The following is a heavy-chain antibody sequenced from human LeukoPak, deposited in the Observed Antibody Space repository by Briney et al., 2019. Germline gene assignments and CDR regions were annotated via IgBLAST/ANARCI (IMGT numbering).Heavy chain of an antibody. V-gene: IGHV1-2*02. CDR1: GYTFTGYY. Sequence: ASAKVSCKASGYTFTGYYMHWVRQAPGQGLEWMGWINPNSGGTNYAQKFQGRVTMTRDTSISTAYMELSRLRSDDTAVYYCARDRVGIAVAGTPWGAFDIWGQGTTVTVS. CDR2: INPNSGGT. CDR3: ARDRVGIAVAGTPWGAFDI. D-gene: IGHD6-19*01. J-gene: IGHJ3*02.